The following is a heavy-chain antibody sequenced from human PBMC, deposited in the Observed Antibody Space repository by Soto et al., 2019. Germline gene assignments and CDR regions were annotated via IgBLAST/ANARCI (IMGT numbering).Heavy chain of an antibody. CDR3: AAVPVLRFLQWLPAYFDY. D-gene: IGHD3-3*01. CDR1: GFMFTSSA. J-gene: IGHJ4*02. CDR2: LVVGSGNT. Sequence: SVKVSCKTSGFMFTSSAVQWVRQALGQRLEWIGLLVVGSGNTHYAQNFQERVTLTRDMSTGTAYMELRSLRSEDTAVYYCAAVPVLRFLQWLPAYFDYWGQGTLVTVSS. V-gene: IGHV1-58*01.